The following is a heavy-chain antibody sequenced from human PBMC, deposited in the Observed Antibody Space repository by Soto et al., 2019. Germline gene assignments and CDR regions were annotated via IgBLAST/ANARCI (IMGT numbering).Heavy chain of an antibody. Sequence: GGSLRLSCAASGFTFSSYGMHWVRQAPGKGLEWVAVISYDGSNKYYADSVKGRFTISRDNSKNTLYLQMNSLRAEDTAVYYCAKAWGQWLVPLALDYWGQGTLVTVSS. CDR1: GFTFSSYG. D-gene: IGHD6-19*01. J-gene: IGHJ4*02. CDR3: AKAWGQWLVPLALDY. CDR2: ISYDGSNK. V-gene: IGHV3-30*18.